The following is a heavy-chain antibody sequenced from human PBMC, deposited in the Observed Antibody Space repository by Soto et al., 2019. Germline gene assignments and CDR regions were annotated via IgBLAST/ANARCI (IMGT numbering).Heavy chain of an antibody. V-gene: IGHV3-33*01. CDR3: ARDRYSYDSRAYQGVDWYFDL. D-gene: IGHD3-22*01. Sequence: QEQLVESGGGVVQPGRSLRLSCAASGFIFSNYGMHWVRQAPGKGLEWVAVIWYDGSHESYADSVKGRFTISRDNSKNTLFLQMNSLRAEDTAVYYCARDRYSYDSRAYQGVDWYFDLWGRGTLVTVSS. CDR1: GFIFSNYG. J-gene: IGHJ2*01. CDR2: IWYDGSHE.